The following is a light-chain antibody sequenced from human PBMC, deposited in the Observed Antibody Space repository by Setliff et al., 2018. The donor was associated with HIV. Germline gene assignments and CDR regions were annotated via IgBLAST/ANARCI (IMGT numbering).Light chain of an antibody. CDR3: CSYAGSYTSFYV. Sequence: QSVLAQPASVSGSPGQSITISCTGTSSDVGSRYNYVSWYQQYPGKAPKLMISDVTKRPSGVPDRFSGSKSGNTASLTISGLQAEDEADYYCCSYAGSYTSFYVFGTGTKATVL. CDR2: DVT. J-gene: IGLJ1*01. V-gene: IGLV2-11*01. CDR1: SSDVGSRYNY.